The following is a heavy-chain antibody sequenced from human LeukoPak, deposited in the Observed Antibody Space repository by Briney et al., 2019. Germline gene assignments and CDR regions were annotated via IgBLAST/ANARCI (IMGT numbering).Heavy chain of an antibody. CDR1: GSSFTSYW. CDR2: IYPGDSDT. D-gene: IGHD3-9*01. CDR3: ARQELGSYDILTGYPRGDFDY. Sequence: RLGASLEISCKGSGSSFTSYWIGWVRPLPGKGLEWMGIIYPGDSDTRYSPSFQGQVTISADKSISTAYLQWSSLKASDTAMYYCARQELGSYDILTGYPRGDFDYWGQGTLVTVSS. J-gene: IGHJ4*02. V-gene: IGHV5-51*01.